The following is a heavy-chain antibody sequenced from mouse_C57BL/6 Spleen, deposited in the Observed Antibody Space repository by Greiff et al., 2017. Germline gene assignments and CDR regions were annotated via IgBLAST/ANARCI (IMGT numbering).Heavy chain of an antibody. CDR2: IDPANGNT. J-gene: IGHJ4*01. CDR3: ARDGYYVGYAMDY. V-gene: IGHV14-3*01. Sequence: VHVKQSVAELVRPGASVKLSCTASGFNIKNTYMHWVKQRPEQGLEWIGRIDPANGNTKYAPKFQGKATITADTSSNTAYLQLSSLTSEDTAIYYCARDGYYVGYAMDYWGQGTSVTVSS. CDR1: GFNIKNTY. D-gene: IGHD2-3*01.